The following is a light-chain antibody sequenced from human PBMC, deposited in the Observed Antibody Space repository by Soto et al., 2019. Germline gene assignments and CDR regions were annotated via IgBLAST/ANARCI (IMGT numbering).Light chain of an antibody. Sequence: EIVLTQSPVTLSLSSGERATLSCRASQSVSRYLAWYQQKPGQAPRLLIYDTSIMATGIPARFSGSGSGTDFTLTINSLEPEDFAIYYCQQRTTWLGTFGQGTKVEIK. CDR1: QSVSRY. CDR3: QQRTTWLGT. CDR2: DTS. V-gene: IGKV3-11*01. J-gene: IGKJ1*01.